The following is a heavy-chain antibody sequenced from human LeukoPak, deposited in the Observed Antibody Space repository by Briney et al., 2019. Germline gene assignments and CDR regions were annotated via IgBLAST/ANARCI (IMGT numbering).Heavy chain of an antibody. Sequence: GGSLRLSCAASGFTFDDYAMHWVRQAPGKGLEWVSGISWNSGSIGYADSVKGRFTISRDNAKNSLYLQMNSLRAEDTALYYCAKGYDYGDSNWYFDLWGRGTLSLSPQ. CDR2: ISWNSGSI. V-gene: IGHV3-9*01. CDR1: GFTFDDYA. J-gene: IGHJ2*01. CDR3: AKGYDYGDSNWYFDL. D-gene: IGHD4-17*01.